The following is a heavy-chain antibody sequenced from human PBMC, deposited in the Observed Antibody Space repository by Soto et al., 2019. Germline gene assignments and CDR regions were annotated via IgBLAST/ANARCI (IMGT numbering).Heavy chain of an antibody. CDR1: SSSQIRGLY. J-gene: IGHJ4*02. Sequence: TRCVQCSLSSSSQIRGLYGGWILQPPGKGLEWIGSTYHSGSAYYDPSLKSRVTISVDMSRNQFSLKLSSVNAEDTAVYFCARGGPYSSSLYHFEYWGQGTLVSVLL. CDR3: ARGGPYSSSLYHFEY. CDR2: TYHSGSA. V-gene: IGHV4-38-2*02. D-gene: IGHD6-13*01.